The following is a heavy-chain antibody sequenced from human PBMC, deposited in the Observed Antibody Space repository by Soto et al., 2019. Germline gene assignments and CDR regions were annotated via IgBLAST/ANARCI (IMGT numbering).Heavy chain of an antibody. J-gene: IGHJ6*02. D-gene: IGHD6-6*01. CDR1: GGSISSYY. CDR2: IYYSGRT. Sequence: QVQLQESGPGLVKPSETLSLTCTVSGGSISSYYWSWIRQPPGKGLEWIGYIYYSGRTNYNPSLKSRVTISVDTSKNQFSLKLSSVTAADTAVYYCARVTLSSSRPSDYGMDVWGQGTTVTVSS. V-gene: IGHV4-59*01. CDR3: ARVTLSSSRPSDYGMDV.